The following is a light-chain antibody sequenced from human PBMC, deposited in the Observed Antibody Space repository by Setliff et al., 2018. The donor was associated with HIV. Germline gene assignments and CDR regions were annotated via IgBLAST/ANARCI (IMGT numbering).Light chain of an antibody. Sequence: QSALTQPASVSGSPGQSITISCTGTSRDVGGYNYVSWYQQHPGKAPKLRIYERRNRPSGVSNRSSGSKSGNPASLTISGLQAEDEADYYCSSYTSSAPSVFGTGTKFTVL. CDR3: SSYTSSAPSV. V-gene: IGLV2-14*01. CDR2: ERR. CDR1: SRDVGGYNY. J-gene: IGLJ1*01.